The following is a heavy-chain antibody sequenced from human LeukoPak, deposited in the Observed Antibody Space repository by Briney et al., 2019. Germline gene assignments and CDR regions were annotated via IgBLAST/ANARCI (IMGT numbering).Heavy chain of an antibody. V-gene: IGHV3-11*04. J-gene: IGHJ4*02. Sequence: GGSLRLSCAAFGFTFSDYFMSWIRQGPGKGLEWVSHIDSSGTIYYADSVKGRATISRDNAKNSLYPQMNSLRAEDTAVYYCARPAYCGGNCYYFPDYWGQGTLVTVSS. CDR2: IDSSGTI. CDR1: GFTFSDYF. D-gene: IGHD2-21*02. CDR3: ARPAYCGGNCYYFPDY.